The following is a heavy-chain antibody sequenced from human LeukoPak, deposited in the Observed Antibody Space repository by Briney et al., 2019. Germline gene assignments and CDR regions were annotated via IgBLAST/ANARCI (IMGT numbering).Heavy chain of an antibody. CDR3: ARVDYDFWSGLT. CDR1: GGSISSYY. J-gene: IGHJ5*02. CDR2: IYTSGST. V-gene: IGHV4-4*07. D-gene: IGHD3-3*01. Sequence: SETLSLTCTISGGSISSYYWSWIRQPAGKGLEWIGRIYTSGSTNYNPSLKSRVTISVDTSKNQFSLKLSSVTAADTAVYYCARVDYDFWSGLTWGQGTLVTVSS.